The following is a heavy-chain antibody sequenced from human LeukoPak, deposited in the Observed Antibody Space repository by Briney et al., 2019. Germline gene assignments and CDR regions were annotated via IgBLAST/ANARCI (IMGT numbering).Heavy chain of an antibody. CDR1: GFTFRSHD. D-gene: IGHD3/OR15-3a*01. J-gene: IGHJ3*02. CDR2: ISASGGST. Sequence: PGGSLRLSCAASGFTFRSHDMSWVRQAPGKGLEWVSGISASGGSTFYADSVKGRFTISRDNTKNTLYLQMNGLRVEDTAVYYCVREGPRGLAFDIWGQGTMVTVSS. CDR3: VREGPRGLAFDI. V-gene: IGHV3-23*01.